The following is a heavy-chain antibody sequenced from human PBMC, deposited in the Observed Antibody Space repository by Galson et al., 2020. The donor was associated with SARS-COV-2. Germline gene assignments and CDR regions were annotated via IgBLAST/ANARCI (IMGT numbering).Heavy chain of an antibody. CDR1: GGSLTGYY. CDR3: AQRNELKWFGQLLLSNYDYGVGV. D-gene: IGHD3-10*01. Sequence: SETLSLTCAVHGGSLTGYYWTWIRKPPGKGLEGIGVINHSGSTTYNPALKSPATISVDTSKNQSPLKLTSVTAAATAVHYCAQRNELKWFGQLLLSNYDYGVGVWGQGATVTVSS. CDR2: INHSGST. J-gene: IGHJ6*02. V-gene: IGHV4-34*01.